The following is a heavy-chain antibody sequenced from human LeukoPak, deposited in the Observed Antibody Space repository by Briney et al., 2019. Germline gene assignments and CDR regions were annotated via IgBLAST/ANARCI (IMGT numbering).Heavy chain of an antibody. J-gene: IGHJ6*02. Sequence: GGSLRLSCAASGFTFSSYWMHWVRQAPGKGLVWVTRINSDGSSTSYADSVKGRFTISRDNSKNTLYLQMNSLRAEDTAVYYCARDPYYDSSGYRLYGMDVWGQGTTVTVSS. V-gene: IGHV3-74*01. CDR3: ARDPYYDSSGYRLYGMDV. D-gene: IGHD3-22*01. CDR1: GFTFSSYW. CDR2: INSDGSST.